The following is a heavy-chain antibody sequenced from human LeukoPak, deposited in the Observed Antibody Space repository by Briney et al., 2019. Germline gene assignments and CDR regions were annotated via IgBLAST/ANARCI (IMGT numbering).Heavy chain of an antibody. Sequence: ASVKVSCKASGYTFTGYYMHWVRQAPGHGLEWMGWINPNSGGTDYAQKFQGRVTMTRDTSINTAYMEVSRLTPDDTAVYYCAKVGSNGYYYLNFDSWGQGTLVTVSS. CDR3: AKVGSNGYYYLNFDS. CDR2: INPNSGGT. D-gene: IGHD3-22*01. CDR1: GYTFTGYY. J-gene: IGHJ4*02. V-gene: IGHV1-2*02.